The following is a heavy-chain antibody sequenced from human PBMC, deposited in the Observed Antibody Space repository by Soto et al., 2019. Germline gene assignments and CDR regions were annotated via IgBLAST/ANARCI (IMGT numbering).Heavy chain of an antibody. CDR3: ARGAVAPASGDY. J-gene: IGHJ4*02. CDR1: GYTFTSYG. V-gene: IGHV1-18*01. D-gene: IGHD6-25*01. CDR2: ISAYNGNT. Sequence: QVQLVQSGAEVKKPGASVKVSCKASGYTFTSYGISWVRQAPGQGLEWMGWISAYNGNTNSAQKLQGRVTMTTDTXXXXXYMXXXXLRSXXXXXXXXARGAVAPASGDYWGQGTLVTVSS.